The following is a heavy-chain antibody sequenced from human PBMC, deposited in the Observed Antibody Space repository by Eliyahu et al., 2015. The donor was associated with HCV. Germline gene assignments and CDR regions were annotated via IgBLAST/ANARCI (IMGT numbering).Heavy chain of an antibody. Sequence: EVQLLXSGGGSVQPGGSLRLSCAASGFTFSNYXLNXIRXAPGKGLXWVSAISGGGDFIYNADSVKGRFTISRDNSKSTLYLQMNSLRAEDTALYFCATVRGGGIGYYYDYWGQGTLVTVSS. CDR3: ATVRGGGIGYYYDY. V-gene: IGHV3-23*01. CDR2: ISGGGDFI. CDR1: GFTFSNYX. J-gene: IGHJ4*02. D-gene: IGHD3-22*01.